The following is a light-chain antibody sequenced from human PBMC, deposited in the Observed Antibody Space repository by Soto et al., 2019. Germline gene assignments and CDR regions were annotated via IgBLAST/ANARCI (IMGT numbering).Light chain of an antibody. CDR1: HDVRSW. J-gene: IGKJ1*01. V-gene: IGKV1-12*02. Sequence: DIQMTQSPSSVSAYVGDRVTISCRASHDVRSWLAWYQQKPGKAPNLLIYGASTLQSGVPSRVSGSGSGTDFTLTISSLQPEDFATYYCQQANGDPWTFGQGTKVEIK. CDR3: QQANGDPWT. CDR2: GAS.